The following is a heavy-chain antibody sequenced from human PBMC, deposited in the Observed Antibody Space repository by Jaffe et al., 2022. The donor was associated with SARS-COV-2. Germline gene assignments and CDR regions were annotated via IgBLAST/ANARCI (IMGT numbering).Heavy chain of an antibody. CDR3: ARRLGGGYWGGAFDV. CDR1: GGSITTNDYY. Sequence: QLQLQESGPGLVKPSETLSLTCSVSGGSITTNDYYWGWIRQPPGKGLEWIGSISYTGNTYYNPSLESRVTTSVDTSKNQFSLNLNSVTTADTAVYYCARRLGGGYWGGAFDVWGQGTMVTISS. V-gene: IGHV4-39*01. J-gene: IGHJ3*01. CDR2: ISYTGNT. D-gene: IGHD2-21*01.